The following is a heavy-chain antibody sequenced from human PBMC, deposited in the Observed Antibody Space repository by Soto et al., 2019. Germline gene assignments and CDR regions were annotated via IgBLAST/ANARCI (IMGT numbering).Heavy chain of an antibody. J-gene: IGHJ3*02. Sequence: QLQLQESGPGLVKPSETLSLTCTVSGGSISSSSYYWGWIRQPPGKGLEWIGSIYYSGSTYYNPSLKSRVTISVDTSKNQFSLKLSSVTAADTAVYYCARLSPFGGNAFDIWGQGTMVTVSS. D-gene: IGHD3-10*01. CDR3: ARLSPFGGNAFDI. CDR2: IYYSGST. CDR1: GGSISSSSYY. V-gene: IGHV4-39*01.